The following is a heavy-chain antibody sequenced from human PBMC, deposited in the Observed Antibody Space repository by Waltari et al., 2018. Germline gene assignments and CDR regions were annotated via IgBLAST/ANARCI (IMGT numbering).Heavy chain of an antibody. CDR2: IYYSGST. D-gene: IGHD6-13*01. Sequence: QVQLQESGPGLVKPSQTLSLTCTVSGGSISSGDYYWSWIRQPPGKGLEWIGYIYYSGSTYYNPSLKSRVTISVDTSKNQFSLKLSSVTAADTAVYYCARDRAAAVLDGPLWYYYYMDVWGKGTTVTVSS. J-gene: IGHJ6*03. V-gene: IGHV4-30-4*08. CDR3: ARDRAAAVLDGPLWYYYYMDV. CDR1: GGSISSGDYY.